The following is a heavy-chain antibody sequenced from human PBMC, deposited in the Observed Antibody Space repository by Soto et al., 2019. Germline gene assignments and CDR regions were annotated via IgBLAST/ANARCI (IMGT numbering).Heavy chain of an antibody. CDR2: IIPIFGTA. D-gene: IGHD3-22*01. CDR3: ARADSYDSGGYPREDI. Sequence: SVKVSCKASGGTFSSYAISWVRQAPGQGLEWMGGIIPIFGTANYAQKFQGRVTMTADESTSTAYMELSSLRSEDTAGYYCARADSYDSGGYPREDIGRQGTMVIVSS. J-gene: IGHJ3*02. CDR1: GGTFSSYA. V-gene: IGHV1-69*13.